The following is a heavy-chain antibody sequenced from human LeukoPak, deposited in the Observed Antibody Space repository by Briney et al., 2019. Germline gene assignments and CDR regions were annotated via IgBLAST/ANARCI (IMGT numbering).Heavy chain of an antibody. CDR2: IYTSGST. CDR1: GGSISSYY. CDR3: ARWETYYYGSSGYCNP. J-gene: IGHJ5*02. Sequence: SETLSLTCTVSGGSISSYYWSWIRQPAGKGLEWIGRIYTSGSTNYNPSLKSRVTMSVDTSKNQFSLKLSSVTAADTAVYYCARWETYYYGSSGYCNPWGQGTLVTVSS. V-gene: IGHV4-4*07. D-gene: IGHD3-22*01.